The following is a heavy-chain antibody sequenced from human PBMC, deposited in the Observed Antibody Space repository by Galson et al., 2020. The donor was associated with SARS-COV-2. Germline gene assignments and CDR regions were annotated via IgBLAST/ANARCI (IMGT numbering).Heavy chain of an antibody. Sequence: GESLKISCAASGFTVSSNYMSWVRQAPGKGLEWVSVLSSGGSTYYADSVKGRFTISRDNSKNTLYLQMNSLRAEDTAVYYCARDRPQLLWFGELLSGYFDLWGRGTLVTVSS. D-gene: IGHD3-10*01. CDR1: GFTVSSNY. CDR3: ARDRPQLLWFGELLSGYFDL. J-gene: IGHJ2*01. CDR2: LSSGGST. V-gene: IGHV3-53*01.